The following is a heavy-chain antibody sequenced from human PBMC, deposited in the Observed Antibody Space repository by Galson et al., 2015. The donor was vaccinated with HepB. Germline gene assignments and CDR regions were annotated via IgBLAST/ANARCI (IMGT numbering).Heavy chain of an antibody. CDR1: GYSFVGNG. CDR3: ARVVYYYDSSGSTHFNY. CDR2: INTYNGNT. D-gene: IGHD3-22*01. J-gene: IGHJ4*02. V-gene: IGHV1-18*01. Sequence: SVKVSCEASGYSFVGNGISWVRQAPGQGLEWMGWINTYNGNTNYAQKIQGRVTMTKDTSTSTAYMELRSLRSDDTAVYYCARVVYYYDSSGSTHFNYWGQGTLVTVSS.